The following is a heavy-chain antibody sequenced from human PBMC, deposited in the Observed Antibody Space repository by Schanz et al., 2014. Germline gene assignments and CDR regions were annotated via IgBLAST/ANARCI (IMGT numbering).Heavy chain of an antibody. Sequence: EVQLVASGGGLVQPGGSLRLSCAASGFAVDNYYMSCVRQAPGRGLEWVSIIFTDGRTYYADSVKGRFTISRDSSKNTLFLQMNSLRTEDTAVYYCARLDPYCRSGACSRAFDFWGHGTLVTVSS. CDR1: GFAVDNYY. CDR2: IFTDGRT. J-gene: IGHJ4*01. CDR3: ARLDPYCRSGACSRAFDF. V-gene: IGHV3-66*02. D-gene: IGHD2-21*02.